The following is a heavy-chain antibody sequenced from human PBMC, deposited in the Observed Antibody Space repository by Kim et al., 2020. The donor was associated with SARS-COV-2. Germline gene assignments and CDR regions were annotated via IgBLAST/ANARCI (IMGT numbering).Heavy chain of an antibody. D-gene: IGHD3-3*01. CDR1: GFTFSSYW. Sequence: GGSLRLSCAVSGFTFSSYWMSWVRQAPGKGLECVANIVQGGNEKYYSDSVQGRFTISRDNTKNLLVLQMHSLRVEDSAVYYCARDARDFWSSYYYKGGFDSWGRGTLVTVSS. CDR3: ARDARDFWSSYYYKGGFDS. V-gene: IGHV3-7*03. J-gene: IGHJ4*02. CDR2: IVQGGNEK.